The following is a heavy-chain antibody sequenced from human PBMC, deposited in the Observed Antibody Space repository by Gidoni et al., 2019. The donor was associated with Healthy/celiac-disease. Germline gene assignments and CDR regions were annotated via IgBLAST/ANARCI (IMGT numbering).Heavy chain of an antibody. V-gene: IGHV1-18*04. J-gene: IGHJ4*02. CDR3: ARSVWGLQESYFDY. Sequence: QVQLVQSGAEVKKSGASVKVSCEASGYTFSSYGISWVRQAPGQGLERMGWISAYNGNTNYAQNFQGRVTMTTDTSTTTAYMELRSLRADDTAVYYCARSVWGLQESYFDYWGQGTLVTVSS. D-gene: IGHD3-16*01. CDR1: GYTFSSYG. CDR2: ISAYNGNT.